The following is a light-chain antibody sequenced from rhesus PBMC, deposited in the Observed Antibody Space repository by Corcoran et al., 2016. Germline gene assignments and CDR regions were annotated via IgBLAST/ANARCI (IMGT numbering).Light chain of an antibody. CDR1: QGITND. CDR2: EAT. J-gene: IGKJ2*01. CDR3: QHYYSTPYS. V-gene: IGKV1-80*01. Sequence: DIQMTQSPSSLSASGGDRVTITCRASQGITNDLDWYQQKHGETPKLLLYEATSLQSGIPSRFSGSVFWIDFTLTISRLQSEDVATYYCQHYYSTPYSFGQGTKVEIK.